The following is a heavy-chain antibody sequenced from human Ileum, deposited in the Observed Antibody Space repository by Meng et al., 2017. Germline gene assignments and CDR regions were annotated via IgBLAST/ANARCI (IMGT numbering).Heavy chain of an antibody. V-gene: IGHV4-39*01. Sequence: QVQLQESGPGLVKPSETLSLTCTVSGGSIRSTSNYWDWVRQSPGTRLEWIGSIYYSGATYYNPSLKSRVTMSVDTSKNQFSLRLSSVTAADTAVYFCARRVHDGRHYHYFDYWGQGALVTSYS. D-gene: IGHD3-16*01. CDR3: ARRVHDGRHYHYFDY. J-gene: IGHJ4*02. CDR1: GGSIRSTSNY. CDR2: IYYSGAT.